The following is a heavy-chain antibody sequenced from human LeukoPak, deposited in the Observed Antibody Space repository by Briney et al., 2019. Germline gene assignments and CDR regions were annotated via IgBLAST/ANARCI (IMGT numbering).Heavy chain of an antibody. CDR2: IFSGGTT. D-gene: IGHD4-17*01. V-gene: IGHV3-66*01. Sequence: GGSLRLSCAASGFTVSSKYMSWVSQPPGKGLEWVSVIFSGGTTFYADSVKGRFTISRDNSENTLYLQMNSLRAEDTAVYYCATSRTDYDLDYWGQGTLVTDSS. CDR3: ATSRTDYDLDY. J-gene: IGHJ4*02. CDR1: GFTVSSKY.